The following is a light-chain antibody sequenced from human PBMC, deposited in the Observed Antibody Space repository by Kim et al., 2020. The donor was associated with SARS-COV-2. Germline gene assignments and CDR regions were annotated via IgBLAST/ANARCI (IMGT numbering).Light chain of an antibody. CDR3: CSYAGSSTWV. V-gene: IGLV2-23*02. CDR1: IYNL. Sequence: VAGSLGQSITISCTGTIYNLVSWYQQPPGKAPKLMIFEVTKRPSGVSNRLSGSKSGNTASLTISGLQAEDEADYYCCSYAGSSTWVFGGGTKVTVL. CDR2: EVT. J-gene: IGLJ3*02.